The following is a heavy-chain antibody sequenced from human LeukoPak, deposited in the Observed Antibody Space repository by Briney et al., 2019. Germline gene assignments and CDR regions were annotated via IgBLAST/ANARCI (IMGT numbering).Heavy chain of an antibody. Sequence: GGSLRLSCTASGFTFSSYAVTWVRQAPGKGLQWVSSISGSGDGSYYADSVQGRFSMSRDNSKNTLFLQTNSLRAEDTAMYFCGRDPNGDYVGAFEFWGPGTLVTVSS. CDR3: GRDPNGDYVGAFEF. D-gene: IGHD4-17*01. CDR2: ISGSGDGS. V-gene: IGHV3-23*01. CDR1: GFTFSSYA. J-gene: IGHJ3*01.